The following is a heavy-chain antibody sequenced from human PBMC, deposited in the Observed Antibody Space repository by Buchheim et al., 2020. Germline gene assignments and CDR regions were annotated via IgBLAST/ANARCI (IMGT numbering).Heavy chain of an antibody. D-gene: IGHD6-13*01. Sequence: QVQLQESGPGLVKPSETLSLTCTVSGGSISSYYWSWIRQPPGKGLEWIGYIYYSGSTNYNPSLKSRVTISVDTSKNQFSLKLSSVTAADTAVYYCARCVGMDAIRVFDYWGQGTL. CDR2: IYYSGST. CDR1: GGSISSYY. V-gene: IGHV4-59*01. CDR3: ARCVGMDAIRVFDY. J-gene: IGHJ4*02.